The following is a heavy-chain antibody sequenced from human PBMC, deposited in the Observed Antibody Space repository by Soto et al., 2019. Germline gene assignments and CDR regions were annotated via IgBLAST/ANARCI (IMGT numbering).Heavy chain of an antibody. CDR1: GGSISSYY. Sequence: QVQLQESGPGLVKPSETLSLTCTVSGGSISSYYWSWSRQPPGKGLEWIGYSYYSGSTNYNPSLKSRVTISIDTSKNQFSLKLSSVTAADTAVYYCARGTRDGYYDNWFDPWGQGTLVTVSS. J-gene: IGHJ5*02. D-gene: IGHD4-17*01. V-gene: IGHV4-59*01. CDR3: ARGTRDGYYDNWFDP. CDR2: SYYSGST.